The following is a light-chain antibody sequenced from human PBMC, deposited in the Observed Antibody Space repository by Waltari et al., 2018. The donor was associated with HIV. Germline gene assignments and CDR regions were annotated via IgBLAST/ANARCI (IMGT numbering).Light chain of an antibody. J-gene: IGKJ4*01. CDR1: QNILYTSSNKSF. CDR3: QQYYSTLALT. CDR2: WAS. Sequence: DIVMTQSHESLAGSLGERAPINCKYSQNILYTSSNKSFLAWYQQKPGQPPRLLIYWASTRESGVPDRFSGSGSGTDFTLTISSLQAEDVAVYYCQQYYSTLALTFGGGTKVEIK. V-gene: IGKV4-1*01.